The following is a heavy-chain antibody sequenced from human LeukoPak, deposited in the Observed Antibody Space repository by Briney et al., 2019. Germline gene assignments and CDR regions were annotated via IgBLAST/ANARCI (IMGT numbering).Heavy chain of an antibody. Sequence: GASVKVSCKASGYTFTGYYMHWVRQAPGQGLEWMGWINPNSGGTNYAQKFQGRVTMTRDTSISTAYMELSRLRSDDTAVYYCARGTDTKPFWSGYWVDVWGQGTTVTVSS. V-gene: IGHV1-2*02. CDR3: ARGTDTKPFWSGYWVDV. CDR1: GYTFTGYY. J-gene: IGHJ6*02. CDR2: INPNSGGT. D-gene: IGHD3-3*01.